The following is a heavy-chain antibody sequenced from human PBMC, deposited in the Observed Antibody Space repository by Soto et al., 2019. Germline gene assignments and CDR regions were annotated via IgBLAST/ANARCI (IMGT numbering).Heavy chain of an antibody. CDR1: GFTFSSYR. Sequence: GPLILSFAASGFTFSSYRMNWVRQSTGTGLEWVSSISSSSSYIYYADSVKGRFTISRDNAKNSLYLQMNSLRAEDTAVYYCAREGVKDIVVVPAAAWVYYYYYGMDVW. D-gene: IGHD2-2*01. V-gene: IGHV3-21*01. J-gene: IGHJ6*01. CDR2: ISSSSSYI. CDR3: AREGVKDIVVVPAAAWVYYYYYGMDV.